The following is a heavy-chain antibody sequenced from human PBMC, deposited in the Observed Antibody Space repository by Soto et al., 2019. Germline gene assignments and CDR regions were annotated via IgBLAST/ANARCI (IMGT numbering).Heavy chain of an antibody. J-gene: IGHJ4*02. CDR3: ARGPVGFGEFSLDY. D-gene: IGHD3-10*01. CDR2: IYSGWST. CDR1: GGSITTYY. V-gene: IGHV4-4*07. Sequence: PSETLSLTCTVSGGSITTYYWSWIRQPAGKGLEWIGRIYSGWSTNYNPSLRSRVTVSVDMSKNQFSMKLSSVPAADTAVYYCARGPVGFGEFSLDYWGQGTLVTVSS.